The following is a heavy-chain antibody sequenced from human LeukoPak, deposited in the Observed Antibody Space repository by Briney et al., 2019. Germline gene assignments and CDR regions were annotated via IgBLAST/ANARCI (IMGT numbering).Heavy chain of an antibody. D-gene: IGHD3-22*01. CDR2: IYHSGST. Sequence: SETLPLTCAVSGYSISSGYYWGWIRQPPGKGLEWIGSIYHSGSTYYNPSLKSRVTISVDTSKNQFSLKLSSVTAADTAVYYCARLPGYYDSSGSAYYFDYWGQGTLVTVSS. CDR3: ARLPGYYDSSGSAYYFDY. V-gene: IGHV4-38-2*01. CDR1: GYSISSGYY. J-gene: IGHJ4*02.